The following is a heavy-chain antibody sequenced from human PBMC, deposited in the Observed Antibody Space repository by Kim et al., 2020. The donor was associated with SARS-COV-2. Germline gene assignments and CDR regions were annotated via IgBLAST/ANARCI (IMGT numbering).Heavy chain of an antibody. J-gene: IGHJ3*02. V-gene: IGHV3-33*01. CDR1: GFTFSTYA. CDR3: ARGFDTNTFDM. CDR2: IWSDGSNK. D-gene: IGHD3-10*01. Sequence: GGSLRLSCAASGFTFSTYAMHWLRQAPGKGLEWVAVIWSDGSNKYYADSVKGRFTISRDQSKNTLYLQMNSLRVEDTAVYYWARGFDTNTFDMWGQGTMV.